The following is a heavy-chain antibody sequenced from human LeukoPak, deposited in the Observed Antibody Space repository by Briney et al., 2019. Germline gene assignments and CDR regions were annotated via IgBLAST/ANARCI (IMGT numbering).Heavy chain of an antibody. CDR3: AKDQSSGTYYDY. Sequence: GGSLRLSCAASGFTFNSYDMSWVRQAPGKGLEWVSAISGSGGSTYYADSVKGRFTISRDNSRNTLYLQMNSLTAEDTAVYFCAKDQSSGTYYDYWGQGTLVTVSS. CDR2: ISGSGGST. D-gene: IGHD1-26*01. V-gene: IGHV3-23*01. J-gene: IGHJ4*02. CDR1: GFTFNSYD.